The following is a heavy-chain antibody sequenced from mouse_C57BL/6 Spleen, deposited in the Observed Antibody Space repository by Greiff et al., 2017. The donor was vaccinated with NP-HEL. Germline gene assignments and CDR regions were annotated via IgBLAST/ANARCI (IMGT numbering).Heavy chain of an antibody. CDR2: IDPSDSYT. Sequence: QVQLQQPGAELVRPGTSVKLSCKASGYTFTSYWMHWVKQRPGQGLEWIGVIDPSDSYTNYNQKFKGKATLTVDTSSSTAYMQLSSLTSEDSAVYYCARGGGYGSSYSWYFDVWGTGTTVTVSS. D-gene: IGHD1-1*01. V-gene: IGHV1-59*01. CDR1: GYTFTSYW. CDR3: ARGGGYGSSYSWYFDV. J-gene: IGHJ1*03.